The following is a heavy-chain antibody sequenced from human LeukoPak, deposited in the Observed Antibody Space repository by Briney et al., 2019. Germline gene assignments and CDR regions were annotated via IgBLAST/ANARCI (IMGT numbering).Heavy chain of an antibody. CDR2: INHSGST. Sequence: SETLSLTCTVSGGSISSGSYYWSWIRQPPGKGLEWIGEINHSGSTNYNPSLKSRVTISVDTSKNQFSLKLSSVTAADTAVYYCARGGRVAAAGRYNWFDPWGQGTLVTVSS. J-gene: IGHJ5*02. CDR3: ARGGRVAAAGRYNWFDP. CDR1: GGSISSGSYY. D-gene: IGHD6-13*01. V-gene: IGHV4-39*07.